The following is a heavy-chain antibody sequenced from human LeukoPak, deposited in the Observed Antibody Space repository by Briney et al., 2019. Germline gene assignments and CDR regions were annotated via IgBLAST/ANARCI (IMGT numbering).Heavy chain of an antibody. CDR3: AKRVTGTTNYFDY. D-gene: IGHD1-7*01. CDR1: GFTFSSHA. J-gene: IGHJ4*02. Sequence: PGASLRLSCAASGFTFSSHAMSWVRQAPGKGLEWVSGVSGSGGSTYYADSVKGRFTISRDNSKNTLYLQMNSLRAEDTAVYYCAKRVTGTTNYFDYWGQGTLGTVSS. CDR2: VSGSGGST. V-gene: IGHV3-23*01.